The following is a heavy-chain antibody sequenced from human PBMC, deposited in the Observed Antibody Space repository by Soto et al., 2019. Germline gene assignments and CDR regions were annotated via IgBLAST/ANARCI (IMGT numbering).Heavy chain of an antibody. V-gene: IGHV4-31*01. CDR1: GGSINSGAYY. J-gene: IGHJ4*02. CDR2: IHYTGIT. CDR3: AAKRNAQGQFDDY. Sequence: QVQLRESGPGLVKPAQTLSLTCTVSGGSINSGAYYWNWIRQHPGKGLGWIGYIHYTGITYPHPSLNSQVTLSLATSTTPFSLKLTPVTSADTAVYYCAAKRNAQGQFDDYWGQGTLVTVSS. D-gene: IGHD2-2*01.